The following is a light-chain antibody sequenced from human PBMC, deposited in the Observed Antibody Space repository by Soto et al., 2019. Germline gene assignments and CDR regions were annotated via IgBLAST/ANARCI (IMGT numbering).Light chain of an antibody. CDR1: SSDVGAYNS. CDR3: TVYAGGNTLV. Sequence: QSALTQPPSASGSPGQSVTISCTGTSSDVGAYNSVSWYQHHPGKAPKLIIYEVNKGPSGVPDRFSGSKSGNTASLTVSGLQAEDEADYYCTVYAGGNTLVFGGGTKLTVL. J-gene: IGLJ3*02. CDR2: EVN. V-gene: IGLV2-8*01.